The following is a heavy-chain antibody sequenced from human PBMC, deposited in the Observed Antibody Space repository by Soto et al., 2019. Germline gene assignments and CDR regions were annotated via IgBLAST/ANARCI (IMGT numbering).Heavy chain of an antibody. CDR3: AREGGRTTVTRTDAFDI. CDR1: GFTFSSYA. D-gene: IGHD4-17*01. Sequence: PGGSLRLSCAASGFTFSSYAMSWVRQAPGKGLEWVSAISGSGGSTYYADSVKGRFTISRDNSKNTLYLQMNSLRAEDTAVYYCAREGGRTTVTRTDAFDIWGQGTMVTVSS. CDR2: ISGSGGST. V-gene: IGHV3-23*01. J-gene: IGHJ3*02.